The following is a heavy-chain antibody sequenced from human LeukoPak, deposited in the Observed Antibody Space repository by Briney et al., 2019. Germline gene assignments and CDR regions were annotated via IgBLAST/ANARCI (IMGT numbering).Heavy chain of an antibody. CDR2: ISAYNGNT. CDR1: GYTFTSYG. Sequence: ASVTVSCKASGYTFTSYGISWVRQAPGQGLEWMGWISAYNGNTNYAQKLQGRVTTTTDTSTSTAYMELRSLRSDDTAVYYCARVRDIVVVPAAQDGDYWGQGTLVTVSP. D-gene: IGHD2-2*01. V-gene: IGHV1-18*01. J-gene: IGHJ4*02. CDR3: ARVRDIVVVPAAQDGDY.